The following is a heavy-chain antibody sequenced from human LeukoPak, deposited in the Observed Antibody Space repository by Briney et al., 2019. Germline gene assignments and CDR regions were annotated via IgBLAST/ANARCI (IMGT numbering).Heavy chain of an antibody. CDR3: ARTLTTATWDY. J-gene: IGHJ4*02. Sequence: ASVKVFCKASGYTFTDYYFNWGRQAPGQGPEWMRWINPNSGGTHYAQNCQDRVTITRDTSINTAYMELSRLRTDDTAVYYCARTLTTATWDYWGQGTLVTVSS. D-gene: IGHD3-9*01. V-gene: IGHV1-2*02. CDR2: INPNSGGT. CDR1: GYTFTDYY.